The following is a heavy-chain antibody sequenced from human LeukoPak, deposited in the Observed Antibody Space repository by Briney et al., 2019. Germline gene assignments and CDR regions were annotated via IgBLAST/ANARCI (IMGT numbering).Heavy chain of an antibody. CDR2: IYYSGST. Sequence: SETLSLTCTVSGGSVSSGSYYWSWIRQPPGKGLEWIGYIYYSGSTNYNPSLESRVTISVDTSKNQFSLKLSSVTAADTAVYYCARAHYDILTGYPYYFDYWGQGTLVTVSS. CDR3: ARAHYDILTGYPYYFDY. V-gene: IGHV4-61*01. CDR1: GGSVSSGSYY. J-gene: IGHJ4*02. D-gene: IGHD3-9*01.